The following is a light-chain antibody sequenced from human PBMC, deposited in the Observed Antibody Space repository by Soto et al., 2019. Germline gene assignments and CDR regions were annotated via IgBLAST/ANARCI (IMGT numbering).Light chain of an antibody. CDR2: GAS. J-gene: IGKJ1*01. Sequence: EVVMTQSPATLSVSPGERATLSCRASHSVSSSLAWYQQKPGQAPRLLISGASTRAAGIPARFSGSGSGTEFTLTISSLQSEDFAVYYCQHYNNWPWTLGQGTKVDIK. CDR1: HSVSSS. V-gene: IGKV3-15*01. CDR3: QHYNNWPWT.